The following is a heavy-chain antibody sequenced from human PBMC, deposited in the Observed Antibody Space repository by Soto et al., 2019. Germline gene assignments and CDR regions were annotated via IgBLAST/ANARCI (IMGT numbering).Heavy chain of an antibody. CDR3: ARARGYDWGADYYYYYYMDV. D-gene: IGHD5-12*01. Sequence: ASVKVSFKASGYTFTNHGISWGRPAPGQRLEWMGWISAYNGNTNYAQKLQGRVTMTTDTSTSTAYMELRSLRSDDTAVYYCARARGYDWGADYYYYYYMDVWGKGTTVTVSS. J-gene: IGHJ6*03. CDR2: ISAYNGNT. V-gene: IGHV1-18*01. CDR1: GYTFTNHG.